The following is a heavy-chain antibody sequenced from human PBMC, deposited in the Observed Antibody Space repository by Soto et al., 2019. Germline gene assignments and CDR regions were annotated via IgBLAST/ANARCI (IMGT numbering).Heavy chain of an antibody. CDR3: ASGSHVPHY. V-gene: IGHV4-30-2*06. J-gene: IGHJ4*02. Sequence: QLQLQESGSGLVKPSQTLSLTCAVSSGSISSGGYSWSWIRQSPGKGLEWIGYISHSGSTYYNPSLKSRDTRSVDRSKNQFSLKLSSVTAADTAVYYCASGSHVPHYWGQGTLVTVSS. CDR2: ISHSGST. D-gene: IGHD6-6*01. CDR1: SGSISSGGYS.